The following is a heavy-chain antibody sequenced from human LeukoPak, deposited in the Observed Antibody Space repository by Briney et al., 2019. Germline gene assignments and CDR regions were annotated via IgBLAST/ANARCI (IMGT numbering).Heavy chain of an antibody. D-gene: IGHD3-10*01. CDR2: MNPNSGNT. CDR1: GYTFINYG. V-gene: IGHV1-8*01. J-gene: IGHJ4*02. Sequence: ASVKVSCKASGYTFINYGITWVRQAPGQGLEWMGWMNPNSGNTGYAQKFQGRVTITRNTSISTAYMELSSLRSEDTAVYYCASASHITMLRGANDYWGQGTLVTVSS. CDR3: ASASHITMLRGANDY.